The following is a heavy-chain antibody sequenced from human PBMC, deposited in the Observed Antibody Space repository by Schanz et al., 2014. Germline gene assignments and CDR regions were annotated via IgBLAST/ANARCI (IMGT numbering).Heavy chain of an antibody. J-gene: IGHJ6*02. CDR2: ISPYNGHT. D-gene: IGHD3-10*01. CDR3: VRDAGWAFGDYHGMDV. CDR1: GYTFTSYD. Sequence: QVQLVQSGAEVKKPGASVKVSCKASGYTFTSYDINWVRQATGQGLEWMGWISPYNGHTEYGKKFQGRFTMTTDTSTTTAYLELRSLISDDTAVYYCVRDAGWAFGDYHGMDVWGQGTSVTVSS. V-gene: IGHV1-18*01.